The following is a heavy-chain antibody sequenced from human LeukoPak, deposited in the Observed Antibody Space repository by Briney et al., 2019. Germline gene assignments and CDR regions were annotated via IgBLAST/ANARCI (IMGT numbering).Heavy chain of an antibody. D-gene: IGHD3-16*01. CDR2: ISHSGST. V-gene: IGHV4-34*01. J-gene: IGHJ5*02. CDR3: ARHYGP. CDR1: GGSFSGYY. Sequence: SETLSLTCAVYGGSFSGYYWSWIRQPPGKGLEWIGEISHSGSTNYNPSLKSRVTISVDTSKNQFSLKLSSVTAADTAVYYCARHYGPWGQGTLVTVSS.